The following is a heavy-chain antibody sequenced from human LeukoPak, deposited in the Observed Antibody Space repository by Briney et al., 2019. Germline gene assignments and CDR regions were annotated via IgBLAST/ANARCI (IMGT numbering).Heavy chain of an antibody. D-gene: IGHD5-18*01. CDR2: INAGNGNT. V-gene: IGHV1-3*01. CDR3: ARAPGYNYPAYYGMDV. Sequence: ASVKVSCKASGYTFTSYTMHWVHQAPGQRPEWMGWINAGNGNTKNSQKFQGRVTISRDTSASTAYMELSSLRSEDTAVYYCARAPGYNYPAYYGMDVWGQGTTVTVSS. J-gene: IGHJ6*02. CDR1: GYTFTSYT.